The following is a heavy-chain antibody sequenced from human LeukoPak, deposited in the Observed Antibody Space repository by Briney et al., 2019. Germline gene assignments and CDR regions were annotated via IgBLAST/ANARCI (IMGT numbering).Heavy chain of an antibody. CDR1: GFTFSSYS. Sequence: GGSLRLSCAASGFTFSSYSMNWVRQAPGKGLEWVSYIGSSTSTIYYADSVKGRFTISRDNAKNSLYLQMNSLRAEDTAVYYCARDSITIFGEVMGYWGQGTLVTISS. D-gene: IGHD3-3*01. CDR2: IGSSTSTI. CDR3: ARDSITIFGEVMGY. J-gene: IGHJ4*02. V-gene: IGHV3-48*01.